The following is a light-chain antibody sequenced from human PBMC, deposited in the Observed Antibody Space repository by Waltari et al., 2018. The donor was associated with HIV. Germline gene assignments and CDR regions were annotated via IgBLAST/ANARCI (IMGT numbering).Light chain of an antibody. CDR2: DVS. V-gene: IGLV2-14*03. CDR1: SSDVGGYNY. CDR3: SSYTSSSV. J-gene: IGLJ3*02. Sequence: QSALTQPASVSGSPGQSITISCTGTSSDVGGYNYVSWYQQHPAKAPKLMIYDVSNRPSGVSNRFSGSKSGNTASLTISGLQAEDEADYYCSSYTSSSVFGGGTKLTVL.